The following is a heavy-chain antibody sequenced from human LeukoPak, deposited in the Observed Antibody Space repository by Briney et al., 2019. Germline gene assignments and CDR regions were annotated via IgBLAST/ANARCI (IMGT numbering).Heavy chain of an antibody. CDR2: ISAYNGNT. D-gene: IGHD5-18*01. V-gene: IGHV1-18*01. J-gene: IGHJ4*02. CDR1: GYTFTSYG. CDR3: ARGPGQLWLRKGLDY. Sequence: ASVKVSCKASGYTFTSYGISWVRQAPGQGLEWMGWISAYNGNTNYAQKLQGRVTMTTDTSTSTAYMELRSLRSDDTAVYYCARGPGQLWLRKGLDYWGQGTLVTVSS.